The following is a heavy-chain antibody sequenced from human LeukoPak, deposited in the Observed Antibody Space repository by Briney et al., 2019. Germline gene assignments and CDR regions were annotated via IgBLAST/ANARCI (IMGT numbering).Heavy chain of an antibody. D-gene: IGHD3-22*01. CDR3: ARDNRPGSSGLSPFDI. CDR2: IWYDGSNK. CDR1: GFTFSSYG. V-gene: IGHV3-33*01. J-gene: IGHJ3*02. Sequence: GGSLRLSCAASGFTFSSYGMHWVRQAPGKGLEWVAVIWYDGSNKYYADSVKGRFTISRDNSKNTLYLQMNSLRAEDTAVYYCARDNRPGSSGLSPFDIWGQGTMVTVSS.